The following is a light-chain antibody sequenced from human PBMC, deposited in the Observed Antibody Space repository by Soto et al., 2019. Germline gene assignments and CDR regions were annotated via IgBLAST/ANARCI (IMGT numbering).Light chain of an antibody. CDR3: QQYETFSGT. CDR1: QTISSW. CDR2: DAS. J-gene: IGKJ1*01. V-gene: IGKV1-5*01. Sequence: DIQMTQSPSTLSGSVGDRVTITCRASQTISSWLAWYQQKPGEAPKLLIYDASALPRGVPSRFGGSGSGTKFTLTIASLQPDDFATYYCQQYETFSGTFGPGTKVDIK.